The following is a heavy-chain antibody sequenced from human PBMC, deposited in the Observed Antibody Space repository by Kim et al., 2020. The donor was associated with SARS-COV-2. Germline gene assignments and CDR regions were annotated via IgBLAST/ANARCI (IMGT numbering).Heavy chain of an antibody. D-gene: IGHD3-22*01. V-gene: IGHV3-11*01. CDR3: ARGPPISYDRFKAPVRPLNWYFDL. Sequence: GGSLRLSCAASGFTFSDYYMSWIRQAPGKGLEWVSYISSSGSTIYYADSVKGRFTISRDNAKNSLYLQMNSLRAEDTAVYYCARGPPISYDRFKAPVRPLNWYFDLWGRGTLVTVSS. CDR1: GFTFSDYY. CDR2: ISSSGSTI. J-gene: IGHJ2*01.